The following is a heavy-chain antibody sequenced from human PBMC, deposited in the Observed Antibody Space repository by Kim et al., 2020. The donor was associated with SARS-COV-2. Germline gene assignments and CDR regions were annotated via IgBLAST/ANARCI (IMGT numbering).Heavy chain of an antibody. V-gene: IGHV3-23*01. CDR3: AKDQLWFGELQDAFDI. D-gene: IGHD3-10*01. CDR2: ISGSGGST. J-gene: IGHJ3*02. Sequence: GGSLRLSCAASGFTFSSYAMSWVRQAPGKGLEWVSAISGSGGSTYYADSVKGRFTISRVNSKNTLYLQMNSLRAEDTAVYYCAKDQLWFGELQDAFDIWGQGTMVTVSS. CDR1: GFTFSSYA.